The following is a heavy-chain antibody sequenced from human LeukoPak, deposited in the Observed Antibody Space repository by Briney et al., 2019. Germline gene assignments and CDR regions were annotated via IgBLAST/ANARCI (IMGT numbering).Heavy chain of an antibody. V-gene: IGHV4-34*01. J-gene: IGHJ4*02. Sequence: SETLSLTCAVYGGSFSGYYWSWIRQPPGKGLEWIGEINHSGSTNYNPSLKSRVTISVDTSKNQFSLKLSSVTAADTAVYYCARGDPVGYYFDYWGQGTLVTVSS. CDR3: ARGDPVGYYFDY. CDR2: INHSGST. CDR1: GGSFSGYY. D-gene: IGHD2-15*01.